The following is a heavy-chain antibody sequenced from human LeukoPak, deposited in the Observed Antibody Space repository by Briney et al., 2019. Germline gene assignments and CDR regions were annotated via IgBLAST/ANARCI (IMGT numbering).Heavy chain of an antibody. D-gene: IGHD1-26*01. J-gene: IGHJ5*02. V-gene: IGHV4-39*01. CDR3: ARHEYSGSYYGLSWFDP. CDR1: GGSISSSGYY. Sequence: SETLSLTCTVSGGSISSSGYYWGWIRQPPGKGLEWIASIYYSGSTYYSPSLKSRVTISVDTSKNQLSLKLSSLTAADTAVHYCARHEYSGSYYGLSWFDPWGQGTLVTVSS. CDR2: IYYSGST.